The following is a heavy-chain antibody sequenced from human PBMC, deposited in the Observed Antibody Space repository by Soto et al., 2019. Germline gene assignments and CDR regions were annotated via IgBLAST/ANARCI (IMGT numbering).Heavy chain of an antibody. D-gene: IGHD5-12*01. J-gene: IGHJ4*02. CDR1: GGSISSYY. CDR2: IYYSGST. V-gene: IGHV4-59*01. CDR3: ARGQEMATKYDY. Sequence: SETLSLTCTVSGGSISSYYWSWIRQPPGKGLEWIGYIYYSGSTNYNPSLKSRVTISVDTSKNQFSLKLSSVTAADTAVYYCARGQEMATKYDYWGQGTLVTVSS.